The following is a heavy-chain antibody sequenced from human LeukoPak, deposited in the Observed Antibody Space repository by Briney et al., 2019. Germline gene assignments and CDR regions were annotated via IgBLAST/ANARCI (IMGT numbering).Heavy chain of an antibody. V-gene: IGHV3-7*01. D-gene: IGHD6-13*01. Sequence: GGSLRLSCAASGFTFSSYWMSWVRQAPGKGLEWVANIKQDGSEKYYVDSVKGRFTISRDNAKNSLYLQMNSLRAEDTAVYYCARDTAGGARWYSSRWYGLFDYWGQGTLVTVSS. J-gene: IGHJ4*02. CDR2: IKQDGSEK. CDR3: ARDTAGGARWYSSRWYGLFDY. CDR1: GFTFSSYW.